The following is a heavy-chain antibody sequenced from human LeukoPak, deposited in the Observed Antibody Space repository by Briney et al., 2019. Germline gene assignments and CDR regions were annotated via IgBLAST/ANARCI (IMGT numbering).Heavy chain of an antibody. D-gene: IGHD4-17*01. CDR2: ISWNSGSI. V-gene: IGHV3-9*03. J-gene: IGHJ4*02. CDR3: AKDIGGDYVVGYFDY. Sequence: GRSLRLSCAASGFTFDGYAMHWVRQAPGKGLEWVSGISWNSGSIGYADSVKGRFTISRDNAKNSLYLQMNSLRAEDMALYYCAKDIGGDYVVGYFDYWGQGTLVTVSS. CDR1: GFTFDGYA.